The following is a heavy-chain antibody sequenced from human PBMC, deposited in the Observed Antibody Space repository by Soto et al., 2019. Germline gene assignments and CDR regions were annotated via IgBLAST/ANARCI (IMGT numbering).Heavy chain of an antibody. CDR3: AAQDSSSDY. D-gene: IGHD6-6*01. Sequence: ASVEVSCKXSGYTFTGYYMHWVRQAPGQGLEWMGWINPNSGGTNYAQKFQGRVTMTRDTSISTAYMELSRLRSHDTAVYYCAAQDSSSDYWGQGTLVTVSS. CDR2: INPNSGGT. CDR1: GYTFTGYY. V-gene: IGHV1-2*02. J-gene: IGHJ4*02.